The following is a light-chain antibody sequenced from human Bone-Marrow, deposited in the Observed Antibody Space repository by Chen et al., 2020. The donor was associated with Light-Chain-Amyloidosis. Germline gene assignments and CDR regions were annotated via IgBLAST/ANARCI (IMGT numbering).Light chain of an antibody. V-gene: IGLV2-14*01. Sequence: QSALTQPASVSGSPGQSITISCTATSSDVGGDNHVSWYQQHPDKAPKLIIYEVTNRPSWVPDRFSGSKSDNTASLTLAGLQNEDEADYFCSTYTITNDLVFGSGTRVTVL. CDR1: SSDVGGDNH. CDR2: EVT. J-gene: IGLJ1*01. CDR3: STYTITNDLV.